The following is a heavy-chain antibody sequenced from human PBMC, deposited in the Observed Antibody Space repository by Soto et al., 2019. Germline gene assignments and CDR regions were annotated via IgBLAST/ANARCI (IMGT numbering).Heavy chain of an antibody. J-gene: IGHJ5*02. CDR1: GYSISSTNW. V-gene: IGHV4-28*03. Sequence: QVQLQESGPGLVKPSDTLSLTCAVSGYSISSTNWWGWIRQPPGKGLEWIAYMHYSGTTKYNPSLKSRVTMSLDTSKNQFSLKLKSVTALDTAVYFCARVTEFSSWFDPWGQGTLVTVSS. CDR3: ARVTEFSSWFDP. D-gene: IGHD3-10*01. CDR2: MHYSGTT.